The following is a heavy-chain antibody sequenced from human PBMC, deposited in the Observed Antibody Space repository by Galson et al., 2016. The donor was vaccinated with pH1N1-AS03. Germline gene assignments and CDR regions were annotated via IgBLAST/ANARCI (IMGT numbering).Heavy chain of an antibody. D-gene: IGHD6-25*01. CDR2: ISNRGST. Sequence: ETLSLTCSVSGDSIGTYYWTWIRQPPGKGLDWIGYISNRGSTNYNPSLKSRVTISVDTSKNHLSLKLPSVTAADTAVYYCARGAAGPLDPWGQGTLVTVSS. CDR3: ARGAAGPLDP. V-gene: IGHV4-59*01. J-gene: IGHJ5*02. CDR1: GDSIGTYY.